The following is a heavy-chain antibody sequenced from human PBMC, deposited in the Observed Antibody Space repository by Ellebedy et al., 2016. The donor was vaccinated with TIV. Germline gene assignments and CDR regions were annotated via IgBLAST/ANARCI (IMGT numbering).Heavy chain of an antibody. V-gene: IGHV5-51*01. Sequence: GESLKISXKGSGYSFTSYWIAWVRQMPGKGLEWMGIIYPGDSDTRYSPSFQGQVTISADKSISTAYLQWSSLKASDTAMYYCARHGGYSGYESVYWGQGTLVTVSS. CDR2: IYPGDSDT. J-gene: IGHJ4*02. CDR3: ARHGGYSGYESVY. D-gene: IGHD5-12*01. CDR1: GYSFTSYW.